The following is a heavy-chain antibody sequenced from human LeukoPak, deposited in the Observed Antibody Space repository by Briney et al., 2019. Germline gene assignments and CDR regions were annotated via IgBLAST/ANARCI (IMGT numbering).Heavy chain of an antibody. J-gene: IGHJ4*02. Sequence: GGSLRLSCAASGFDFNAYSMTWVRQAPGEGLEWISYITSTFIIHYADSVKGRFTISRDNAKNSLYLQMNLLRDEDTAVYYCARDFRYSLDFWGQGTLVTISS. CDR3: ARDFRYSLDF. D-gene: IGHD5-18*01. CDR1: GFDFNAYS. V-gene: IGHV3-48*02. CDR2: ITSTFII.